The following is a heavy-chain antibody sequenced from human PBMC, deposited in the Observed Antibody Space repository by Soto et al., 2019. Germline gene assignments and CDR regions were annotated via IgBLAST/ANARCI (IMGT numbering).Heavy chain of an antibody. J-gene: IGHJ6*02. CDR2: INAGNGNT. CDR3: AREPNSSSWSYYYYGMDV. V-gene: IGHV1-3*01. D-gene: IGHD6-13*01. Sequence: QVQLVQSGAEVKKPGASVKVSCKASGYTFTSYAMHWVRQAPGQRLEWMGWINAGNGNTKYSQKLQGRVTSTRDTSASTAYMELSRLRSEDTAVYYLAREPNSSSWSYYYYGMDVWGQGTTVTVSS. CDR1: GYTFTSYA.